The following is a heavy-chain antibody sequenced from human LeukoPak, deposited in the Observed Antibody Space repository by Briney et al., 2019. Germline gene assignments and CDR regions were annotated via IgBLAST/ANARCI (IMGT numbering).Heavy chain of an antibody. J-gene: IGHJ4*02. Sequence: SVKVSCKASGGTFSNYAISWVRQAPGQGLEWMGGVIPIFGTANYAQKFRGRVTITADKSTRTAYMELSSLRSEDMAVYYCARGSYDFWSGYYFDYWGQGTLVTVSS. D-gene: IGHD3-3*01. V-gene: IGHV1-69*06. CDR1: GGTFSNYA. CDR3: ARGSYDFWSGYYFDY. CDR2: VIPIFGTA.